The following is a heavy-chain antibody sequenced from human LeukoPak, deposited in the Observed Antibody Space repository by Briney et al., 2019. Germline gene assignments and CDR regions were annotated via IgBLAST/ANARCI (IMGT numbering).Heavy chain of an antibody. CDR3: ARDLRMTSHIFDY. J-gene: IGHJ4*02. V-gene: IGHV3-21*01. Sequence: PGGSLRLSCEASGFTFSSYSMNWVRQAPGKGLEWLSSISGGSRYIYYADSMKGRLTISRDNAKKSLYLQLDSLRVEDTAVYYCARDLRMTSHIFDYWGQGTLVTASS. CDR2: ISGGSRYI. CDR1: GFTFSSYS. D-gene: IGHD4-11*01.